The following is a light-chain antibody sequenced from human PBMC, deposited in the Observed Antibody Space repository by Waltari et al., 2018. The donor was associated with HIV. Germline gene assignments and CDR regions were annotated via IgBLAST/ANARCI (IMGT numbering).Light chain of an antibody. Sequence: DIVLTQSPESLTVSLGEGASISCKSSQTLFYSPDNKNHLAWYQQKAGQSPHLLFSWASFRQPGVPDRFSGSGSGTNFTLTIASLQAEDVATYYCQQSYSTPLTFGPGTTVHI. CDR1: QTLFYSPDNKNH. CDR2: WAS. V-gene: IGKV4-1*01. J-gene: IGKJ3*01. CDR3: QQSYSTPLT.